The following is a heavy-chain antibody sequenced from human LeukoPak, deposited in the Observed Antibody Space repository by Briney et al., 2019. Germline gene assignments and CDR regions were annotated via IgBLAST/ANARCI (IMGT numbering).Heavy chain of an antibody. Sequence: VGSLRLSCAASGFTFSSYGMHWVRQAPGKGLEWVAVIWYDGSNKYYADSVKGRFTISRDNSKNTLYLQMNSLRAEDTAVYYCARDPGYESWSPFWGGMDVWGNGTTVIVSS. CDR3: ARDPGYESWSPFWGGMDV. D-gene: IGHD3-16*01. CDR1: GFTFSSYG. V-gene: IGHV3-33*01. CDR2: IWYDGSNK. J-gene: IGHJ6*04.